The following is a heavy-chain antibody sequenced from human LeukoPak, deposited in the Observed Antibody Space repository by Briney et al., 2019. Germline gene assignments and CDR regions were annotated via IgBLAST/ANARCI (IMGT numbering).Heavy chain of an antibody. CDR1: GYSFINYG. Sequence: ASVKVSCKASGYSFINYGVSWVRQAPGQGLEWMGWMNPNSGNTGYAQKFQGRVTMTRNTSISTAYMELSSLRSEDTAVYYCARGGAVAVDYFDYWGQGTLVTVSS. D-gene: IGHD6-19*01. V-gene: IGHV1-8*02. CDR3: ARGGAVAVDYFDY. J-gene: IGHJ4*02. CDR2: MNPNSGNT.